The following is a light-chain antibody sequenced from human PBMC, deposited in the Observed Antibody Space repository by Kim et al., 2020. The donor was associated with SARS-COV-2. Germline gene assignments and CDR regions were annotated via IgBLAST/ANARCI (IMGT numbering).Light chain of an antibody. CDR2: RNN. CDR3: SAWDSSLSAWV. J-gene: IGLJ3*02. CDR1: SNTVGNQG. Sequence: QTATPTCTGNSNTVGNQGAAWLQQHQGHPPNLLSYRNNNRPSGISERLSASRSGNTASLTITGLQPEDEADYYCSAWDSSLSAWVFGGGTKLTVL. V-gene: IGLV10-54*01.